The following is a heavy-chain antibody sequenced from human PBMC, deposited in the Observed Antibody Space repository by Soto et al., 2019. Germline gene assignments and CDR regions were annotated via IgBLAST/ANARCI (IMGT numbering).Heavy chain of an antibody. Sequence: SETLSLTCTVSGGSISSYYWSWIRQPPGKGLEWIGYIYYSGSTNYNPSLKSRVTISVDTSKNQFSLKLSSVTAADTAVYYCARKTTDYYYYYMDVWGKGTTVTVSS. D-gene: IGHD4-4*01. CDR2: IYYSGST. V-gene: IGHV4-59*01. CDR1: GGSISSYY. CDR3: ARKTTDYYYYYMDV. J-gene: IGHJ6*03.